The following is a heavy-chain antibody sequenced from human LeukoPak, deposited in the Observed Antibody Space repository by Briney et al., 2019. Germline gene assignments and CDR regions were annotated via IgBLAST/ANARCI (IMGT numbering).Heavy chain of an antibody. D-gene: IGHD4-23*01. Sequence: KSSQTLSLTCTVSGGSISSYYWSWIRQPPGKGLEWIGYIYYSGSTNYNPSLKSRVTISVDTSKNQFSLKLSSVTAADTAVYYCARREGYGGNFDYWGQGTLVTVSS. CDR3: ARREGYGGNFDY. CDR2: IYYSGST. J-gene: IGHJ4*02. V-gene: IGHV4-59*08. CDR1: GGSISSYY.